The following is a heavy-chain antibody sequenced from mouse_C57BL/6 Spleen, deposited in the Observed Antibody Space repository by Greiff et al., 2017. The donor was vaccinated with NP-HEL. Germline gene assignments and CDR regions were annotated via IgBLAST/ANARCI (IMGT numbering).Heavy chain of an antibody. D-gene: IGHD2-3*01. Sequence: QVQLQQSGAELVRPGASVTLSCKASGYTFTDYEMHWVKQTPVHGLEWIGAIDPETGGTAYNQKFKGKAILTADKSSSTAYMELRSLTSEDSAVYYCTRSLDGYYVDYWGQGTTLTVSS. J-gene: IGHJ2*01. CDR1: GYTFTDYE. V-gene: IGHV1-15*01. CDR2: IDPETGGT. CDR3: TRSLDGYYVDY.